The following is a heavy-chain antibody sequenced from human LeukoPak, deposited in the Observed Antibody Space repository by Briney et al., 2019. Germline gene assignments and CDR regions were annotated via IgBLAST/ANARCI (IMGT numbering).Heavy chain of an antibody. CDR3: ARARSYDFWSFMDV. Sequence: PGGSLRLSCAASGFTFSSYWMSWVRQAPGKGLEWVSGISGSGGSTHYADSLKGRFTISRHNSKEILYLQMNSLRAEDAAVYYCARARSYDFWSFMDVWGKGTTVTVSS. V-gene: IGHV3-23*01. J-gene: IGHJ6*03. CDR2: ISGSGGST. D-gene: IGHD3-3*01. CDR1: GFTFSSYW.